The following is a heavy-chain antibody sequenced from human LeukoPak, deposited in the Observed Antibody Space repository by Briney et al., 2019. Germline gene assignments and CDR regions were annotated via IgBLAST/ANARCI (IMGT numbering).Heavy chain of an antibody. V-gene: IGHV3-23*01. CDR3: AKAIKIYDFWSGYLK. J-gene: IGHJ4*02. D-gene: IGHD3-3*01. Sequence: PGGSLRLSCAASGFTFSSYAMSWVRQAPGKGLEWVSAISGSGGSTYYADSVKGRFTISRDNSKNTLYLQMNSLRAEDTAVYYCAKAIKIYDFWSGYLKWGQGTLVTVSS. CDR1: GFTFSSYA. CDR2: ISGSGGST.